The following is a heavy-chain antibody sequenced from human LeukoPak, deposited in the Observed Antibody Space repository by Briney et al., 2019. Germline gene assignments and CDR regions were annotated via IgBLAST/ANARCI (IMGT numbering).Heavy chain of an antibody. J-gene: IGHJ4*02. D-gene: IGHD3-10*01. Sequence: GGSLRLSCAASGFIFRTYAMNWVRQAPGKGLEWVAFIFYDGTVKYADSVKGRFTISRDNSKNTLYLEMNRLRPEDTALYYCAKAGASGSGPIDSWGQGTPVIVSS. CDR3: AKAGASGSGPIDS. CDR2: IFYDGTVK. V-gene: IGHV3-30*02. CDR1: GFIFRTYA.